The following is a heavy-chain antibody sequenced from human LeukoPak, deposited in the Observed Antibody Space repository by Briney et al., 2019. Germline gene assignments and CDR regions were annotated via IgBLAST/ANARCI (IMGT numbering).Heavy chain of an antibody. CDR1: GGTFSSYA. J-gene: IGHJ6*02. CDR2: IIPILGIA. D-gene: IGHD2-2*01. V-gene: IGHV1-69*04. Sequence: SVKVSCKASGGTFSSYAISWVRQAPGQGLEWTGRIIPILGIANYAQKFQGRVTITADKSTSTAYMELSSLRSEDTAVYYCAVVPAAMRDYGMDVWGQGTTVTVSS. CDR3: AVVPAAMRDYGMDV.